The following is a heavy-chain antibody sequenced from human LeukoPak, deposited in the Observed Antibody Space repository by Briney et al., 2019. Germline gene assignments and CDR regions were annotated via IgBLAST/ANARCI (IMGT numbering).Heavy chain of an antibody. CDR1: GGSISSYY. D-gene: IGHD3-16*01. CDR2: IYYSGST. V-gene: IGHV4-59*01. J-gene: IGHJ3*02. CDR3: ARPLTDSAFDI. Sequence: SKTLSLTCTVSGGSISSYYWSWIRQPPGKGLEWIGYIYYSGSTNYNPSLKSRVTISVDTSKNQFSLKLSSVTAADTAVYYCARPLTDSAFDIWGQGTMVTVSS.